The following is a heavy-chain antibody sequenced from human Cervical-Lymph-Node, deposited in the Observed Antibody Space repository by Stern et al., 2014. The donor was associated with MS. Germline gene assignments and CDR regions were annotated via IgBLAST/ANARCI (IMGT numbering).Heavy chain of an antibody. V-gene: IGHV3-30*18. CDR2: ISKDGSNQ. J-gene: IGHJ4*02. D-gene: IGHD6-19*01. Sequence: VQLVESGGGVVQPGKSLRLSCAASGFMFTDYVMHWARQPPAKGLEWVLVISKDGSNQHYGDSVKGRFTVSRDNAKNTLYLDMNSLRADDTATYYCAKDRGVAGTAGEADQWGQGTLVTVSS. CDR1: GFMFTDYV. CDR3: AKDRGVAGTAGEADQ.